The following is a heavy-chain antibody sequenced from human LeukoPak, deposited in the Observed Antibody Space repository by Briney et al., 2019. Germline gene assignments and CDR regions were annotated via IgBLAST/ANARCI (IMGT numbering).Heavy chain of an antibody. D-gene: IGHD3-10*01. CDR1: GFTVSDSY. V-gene: IGHV3-53*01. J-gene: IGHJ3*02. Sequence: GGSLRLSCAASGFTVSDSYMSWVRQAPGKGLEWLSVTYTGGSSSYADSLRGRFSVSRDKSRNTLYLQMTRLRAEDTAVYYCASAGYYYGSGTPNDPFDIWGQGTMVTVSP. CDR3: ASAGYYYGSGTPNDPFDI. CDR2: TYTGGSS.